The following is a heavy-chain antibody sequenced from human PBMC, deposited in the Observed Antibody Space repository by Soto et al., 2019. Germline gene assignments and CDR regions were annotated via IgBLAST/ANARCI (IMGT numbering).Heavy chain of an antibody. Sequence: GGSLRLSCAASGFTVSSNYMHWVRQAPGKGLEWVAVIWYDGSNKYYADSVKGRFTISRDNSKNTLYLQMNSLRAEDTAVYYCARVAAPLYYYYVMDFWGQGTTVTVSS. V-gene: IGHV3-33*08. J-gene: IGHJ6*02. CDR3: ARVAAPLYYYYVMDF. CDR1: GFTVSSNY. CDR2: IWYDGSNK.